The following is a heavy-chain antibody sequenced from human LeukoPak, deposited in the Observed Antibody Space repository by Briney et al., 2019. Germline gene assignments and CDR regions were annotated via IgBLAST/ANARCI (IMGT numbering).Heavy chain of an antibody. D-gene: IGHD6-6*01. CDR1: GGXISSYY. CDR3: AAGSQSAALIK. V-gene: IGHV4-4*07. Sequence: SETLSLTCTVSGGXISSYYWSWIRQPAGKGLEWIGRMYTSGETNYNPSLKSRATISLDTSKNQISLRLSSVTAADTAVYYCAAGSQSAALIKWGQGTLVTVSS. J-gene: IGHJ4*02. CDR2: MYTSGET.